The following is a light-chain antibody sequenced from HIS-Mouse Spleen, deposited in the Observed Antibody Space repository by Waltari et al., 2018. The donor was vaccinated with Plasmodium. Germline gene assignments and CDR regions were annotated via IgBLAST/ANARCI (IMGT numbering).Light chain of an antibody. V-gene: IGLV3-10*01. CDR2: EDS. J-gene: IGLJ3*02. CDR3: YSTDSSGNHRV. CDR1: ALPKKY. Sequence: SYELTQPPSVSVSPGQTARITCSGDALPKKYAYWYQQKSGQAPVLVIYEDSKRPSGSTERFSGSSAGTMATLTISVAQVEDEADYYCYSTDSSGNHRVFGGGTKLTVL.